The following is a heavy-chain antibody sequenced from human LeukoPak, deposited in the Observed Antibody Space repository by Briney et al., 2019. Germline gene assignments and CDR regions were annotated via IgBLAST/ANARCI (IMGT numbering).Heavy chain of an antibody. J-gene: IGHJ6*02. D-gene: IGHD5-12*01. CDR1: GYTFTGDD. V-gene: IGHV1-2*02. CDR2: INPNSGGT. CDR3: ARVLLAIDEDYYGMDV. Sequence: ASVKVSCKASGYTFTGDDMHWVRQAPGQGLEWMGLINPNSGGTNYEQKFQGRVTMTGDTSISQASMELSRVTSDDTAVYYCARVLLAIDEDYYGMDVWGQGTTVTVSS.